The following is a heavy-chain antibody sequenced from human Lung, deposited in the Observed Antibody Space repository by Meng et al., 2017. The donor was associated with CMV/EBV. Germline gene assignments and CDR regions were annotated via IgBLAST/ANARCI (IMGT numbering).Heavy chain of an antibody. CDR2: ISGSGGST. J-gene: IGHJ5*02. Sequence: GEXXKISCAASGFTFSSYAMSWVRQAPGKGLEWVSAISGSGGSTYYADSVKGRFTISRDNSKNTLYLQMNSLRAEDTAVYYCAKVVVPAAMRNWFDPWGQGNXVNGAS. CDR3: AKVVVPAAMRNWFDP. CDR1: GFTFSSYA. D-gene: IGHD2-2*01. V-gene: IGHV3-23*01.